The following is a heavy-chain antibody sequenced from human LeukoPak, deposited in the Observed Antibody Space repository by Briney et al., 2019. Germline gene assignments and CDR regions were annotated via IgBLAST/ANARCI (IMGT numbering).Heavy chain of an antibody. CDR1: GFTLTNYG. Sequence: PGGSLRLSRAASGFTLTNYGMTWVRQAPGKGLEWVSTLTDIGSTTYYADSVKGRFTVSRDASKNTLYLQMNSLRADDTAIYFCAKGTAPNSGILDCWGQGTLVTVSS. D-gene: IGHD1-26*01. J-gene: IGHJ4*02. V-gene: IGHV3-23*01. CDR2: LTDIGSTT. CDR3: AKGTAPNSGILDC.